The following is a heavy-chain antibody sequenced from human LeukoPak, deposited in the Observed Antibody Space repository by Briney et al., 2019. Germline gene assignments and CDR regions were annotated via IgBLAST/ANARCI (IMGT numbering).Heavy chain of an antibody. CDR3: ARNEWRYCSSTSCSGAFDY. D-gene: IGHD2-2*01. CDR1: GGSFSGYY. J-gene: IGHJ4*02. CDR2: INHSGST. Sequence: SETLSLTCAVYGGSFSGYYWSWIRQPPGKGLEWIGEINHSGSTNYNPSLKSRVTISVDTSKNQFSLKLSSVTAADTAVYYCARNEWRYCSSTSCSGAFDYWGQGTLVTVSS. V-gene: IGHV4-34*01.